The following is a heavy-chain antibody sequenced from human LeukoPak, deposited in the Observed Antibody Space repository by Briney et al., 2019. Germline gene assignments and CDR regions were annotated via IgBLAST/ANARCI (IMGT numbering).Heavy chain of an antibody. J-gene: IGHJ6*03. CDR2: IYYSGST. Sequence: SETLSLTCTVSGGSISSSSYYWGWIRQPPGKGLEWIGSIYYSGSTYYNPSLKSRVTISVDTSKNQFSLKLSSVTAADTAVYYCARNSLRYSGSYHPDYYYMDVWGKGTTVTISS. D-gene: IGHD1-26*01. CDR1: GGSISSSSYY. CDR3: ARNSLRYSGSYHPDYYYMDV. V-gene: IGHV4-39*07.